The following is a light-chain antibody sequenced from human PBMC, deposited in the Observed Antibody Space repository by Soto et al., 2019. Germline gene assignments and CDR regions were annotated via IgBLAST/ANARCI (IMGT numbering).Light chain of an antibody. CDR2: KAS. Sequence: DIPMTQSPSTLSGSVGDRVTITCRASQTISSWLAWYQQKPGKAPKLLIYKASTLKSGVPSRFSGSGSGTEFTLTISRQQPDDFATYYCQHYNSYSEAFGQGTKLELK. CDR3: QHYNSYSEA. J-gene: IGKJ1*01. CDR1: QTISSW. V-gene: IGKV1-5*03.